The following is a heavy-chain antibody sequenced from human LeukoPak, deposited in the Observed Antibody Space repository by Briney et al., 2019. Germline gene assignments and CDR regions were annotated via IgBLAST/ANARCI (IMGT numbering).Heavy chain of an antibody. Sequence: PGGSLRLSCEGSGFTFSNYWMGWVRQAPGKGLQWVANIKTDGSEKYYVDSVKGRFTISRDNAKNSLYLQMNSLRAEDTAVYYCARGSGLLWFGELTLWGQGTLVTVSS. D-gene: IGHD3-10*01. CDR2: IKTDGSEK. V-gene: IGHV3-7*03. J-gene: IGHJ4*02. CDR3: ARGSGLLWFGELTL. CDR1: GFTFSNYW.